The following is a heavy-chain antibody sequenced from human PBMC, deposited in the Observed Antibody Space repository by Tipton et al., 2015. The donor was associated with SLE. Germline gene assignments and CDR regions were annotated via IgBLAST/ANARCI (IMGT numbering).Heavy chain of an antibody. J-gene: IGHJ4*02. CDR1: GGSFSGYY. CDR3: ARAQVATRLFDY. D-gene: IGHD5-12*01. V-gene: IGHV4-34*01. CDR2: INHSGST. Sequence: TLSLTCAVYGGSFSGYYWSWIRQPPGKGLEWIGEINHSGSTNYSPSLKSRVTISVDKSKNQFSLKLSSVTAADTAVYYCARAQVATRLFDYWGQGTLVTVSS.